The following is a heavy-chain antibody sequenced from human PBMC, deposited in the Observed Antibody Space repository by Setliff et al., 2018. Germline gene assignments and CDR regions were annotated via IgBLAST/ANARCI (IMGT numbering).Heavy chain of an antibody. CDR1: VFTFSCYS. V-gene: IGHV3-21*01. Sequence: GGSLRLSCAASVFTFSCYSMNWVRQAPGKWLEWVSSISSSSSYIYYADSVKGRFTISRDNAKNSLYLQMNSLRAEDTAVYYCARDGRTRYYYYYMDVWGKGTTVTVSS. CDR2: ISSSSSYI. CDR3: ARDGRTRYYYYYMDV. J-gene: IGHJ6*03.